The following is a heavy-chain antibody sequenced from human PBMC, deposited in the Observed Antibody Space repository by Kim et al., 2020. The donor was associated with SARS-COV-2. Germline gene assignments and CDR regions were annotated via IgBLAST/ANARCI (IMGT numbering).Heavy chain of an antibody. CDR2: IIPIFGTA. CDR1: GGTFSSYA. Sequence: SVKVSCKASGGTFSSYAISWVRQAPGQGLEWMGGIIPIFGTANYAQKFQGRVTITADESTSTAYMELSSLRSEDTAVYYCARDPSFCITIFGAGLLDYYYYGMDVWGQGTTVTVSS. D-gene: IGHD3-9*01. J-gene: IGHJ6*02. V-gene: IGHV1-69*13. CDR3: ARDPSFCITIFGAGLLDYYYYGMDV.